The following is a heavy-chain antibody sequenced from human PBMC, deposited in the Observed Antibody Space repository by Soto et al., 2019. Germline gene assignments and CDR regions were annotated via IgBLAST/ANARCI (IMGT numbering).Heavy chain of an antibody. Sequence: SETLSLTCAVSGYSISNSNWWGWIRQPPGKGLEWIGYIYYSGSTYYNPSLKSRVTMSVDTSKNQFSLKLSSVTAVDTAVYYCASLAAAGEFDYWGQGTLVTVSS. D-gene: IGHD6-13*01. CDR2: IYYSGST. V-gene: IGHV4-28*01. CDR3: ASLAAAGEFDY. CDR1: GYSISNSNW. J-gene: IGHJ4*02.